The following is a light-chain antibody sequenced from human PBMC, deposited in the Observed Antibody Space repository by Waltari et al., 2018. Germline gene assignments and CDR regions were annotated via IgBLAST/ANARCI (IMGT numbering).Light chain of an antibody. Sequence: DIQMTQPPSSLSASVGDRVVITCRASQSISSFLNWYQQKPGKVPTLLIYAASTLQSGVPSRFSGSGSGTDFTLTIRSLQPEDFATYYCQQSYSPMWTFGQGTKVDI. CDR1: QSISSF. J-gene: IGKJ1*01. CDR2: AAS. CDR3: QQSYSPMWT. V-gene: IGKV1-39*01.